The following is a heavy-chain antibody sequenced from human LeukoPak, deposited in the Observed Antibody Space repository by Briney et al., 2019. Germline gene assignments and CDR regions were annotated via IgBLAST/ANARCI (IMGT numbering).Heavy chain of an antibody. CDR3: ARSGARDCSSTSCPARYYYYGMDV. D-gene: IGHD2-2*01. V-gene: IGHV1-3*01. J-gene: IGHJ6*02. CDR2: INAGNGNT. Sequence: ASVKVSCKDSGYTFTSYAMHWVRQAPGQRLEWMGWINAGNGNTKYSQKFQGRATITRDTSASTAYMELSSLRSEDTAVYYCARSGARDCSSTSCPARYYYYGMDVWGQGTTVTVSS. CDR1: GYTFTSYA.